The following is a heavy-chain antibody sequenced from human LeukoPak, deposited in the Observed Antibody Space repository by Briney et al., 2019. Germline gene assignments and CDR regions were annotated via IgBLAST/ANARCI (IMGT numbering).Heavy chain of an antibody. CDR3: AREPRIVVVPAAILGAFDI. CDR1: GGSISSYY. Sequence: TSETLSLTCTVSGGSISSYYCSWIRQPPGKGLDWIGYIYYSGSTNYNPSLKSRVTISVDTSKNQFSLKLSSVTAADTAVYYCAREPRIVVVPAAILGAFDIWGQGTMVTVSS. D-gene: IGHD2-2*01. CDR2: IYYSGST. J-gene: IGHJ3*02. V-gene: IGHV4-59*01.